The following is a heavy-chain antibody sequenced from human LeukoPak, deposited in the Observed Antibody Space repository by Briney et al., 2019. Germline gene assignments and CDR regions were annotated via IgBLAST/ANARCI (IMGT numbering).Heavy chain of an antibody. CDR1: GGSISSSNYF. Sequence: SETLPLTCTVSGGSISSSNYFWGWIRQTPGMGLEWIGSIYYSETIYYNPSRKSRVTISVDTSKNQFSLRLSSVTAADTAVYYCARHEEEDGYNAKTFDYWGQGTLVTVSS. CDR3: ARHEEEDGYNAKTFDY. V-gene: IGHV4-39*01. CDR2: IYYSETI. J-gene: IGHJ4*02. D-gene: IGHD5-24*01.